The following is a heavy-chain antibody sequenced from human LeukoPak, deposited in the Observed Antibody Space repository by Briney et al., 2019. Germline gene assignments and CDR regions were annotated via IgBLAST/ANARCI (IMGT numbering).Heavy chain of an antibody. CDR2: ISTSSIYI. CDR3: ARDGYNSHFDY. Sequence: GGSLRLSCAVSGFTFSSYSMNWVRQAPGKGLEWVSSISTSSIYIYYADSVKGRFTISRGNAKNSLYLQMNSLRAEDTAVYYCARDGYNSHFDYWGQGTLVTVSS. J-gene: IGHJ4*02. CDR1: GFTFSSYS. D-gene: IGHD5-24*01. V-gene: IGHV3-21*01.